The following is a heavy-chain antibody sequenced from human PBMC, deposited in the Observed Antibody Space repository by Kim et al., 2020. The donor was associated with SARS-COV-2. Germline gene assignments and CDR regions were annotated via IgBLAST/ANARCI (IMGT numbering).Heavy chain of an antibody. CDR3: ACRWEFLIDG. CDR2: IDKDGRGI. J-gene: IGHJ4*02. D-gene: IGHD1-26*01. V-gene: IGHV3-74*01. CDR1: GFTFSSHW. Sequence: GGSLRLSCAASGFTFSSHWMHWVRQAPGKGLVWVSRIDKDGRGISYADSVRGRFTVSRDNAKNTLYLQMNNLGVEDTGVYYCACRWEFLIDGWGQGALVTVSP.